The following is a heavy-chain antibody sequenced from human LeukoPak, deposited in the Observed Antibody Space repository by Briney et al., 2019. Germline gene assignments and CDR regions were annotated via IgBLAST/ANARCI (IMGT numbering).Heavy chain of an antibody. D-gene: IGHD6-19*01. CDR2: ITGRSDKT. CDR3: AKGGWLDD. Sequence: GGSLRLSCAASGFNFNKYDMTWARQAPGKGLEWVSTITGRSDKTYYTDSEKGRFVTSRDNSKDTLYLQMNSLRAEDTALYYCAKGGWLDDLGQGALVTVSS. V-gene: IGHV3-23*01. CDR1: GFNFNKYD. J-gene: IGHJ4*02.